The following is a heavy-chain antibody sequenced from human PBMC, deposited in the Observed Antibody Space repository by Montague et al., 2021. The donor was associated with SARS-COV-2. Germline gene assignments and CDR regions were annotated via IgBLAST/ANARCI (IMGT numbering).Heavy chain of an antibody. D-gene: IGHD3-22*01. V-gene: IGHV4-39*02. J-gene: IGHJ5*02. CDR2: IYYGGNT. CDR1: GDSISSSRYY. Sequence: SETLSLSCTVSGDSISSSRYYRAWIRQPPGKGLEWIGSIYYGGNTYYNPSLKSRVTISVDTSQNHFALKLSSVTAADTARYYCARLADYDPDGYYQGWFDPWGQGTLVTVSS. CDR3: ARLADYDPDGYYQGWFDP.